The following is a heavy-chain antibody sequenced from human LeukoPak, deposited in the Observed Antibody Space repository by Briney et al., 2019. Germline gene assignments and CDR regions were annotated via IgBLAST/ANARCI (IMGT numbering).Heavy chain of an antibody. CDR1: GFTFSSSW. V-gene: IGHV3-7*03. Sequence: GGSLRLSCAASGFTFSSSWMSWVRRAPGKGLEWVANIKKDGSETYYVDSVKGRFTISRDNAKNSLYLQMNSLRAEDTAVYYCVRQQTPHGNFDYWGQGTLVTVSS. CDR3: VRQQTPHGNFDY. J-gene: IGHJ4*02. CDR2: IKKDGSET. D-gene: IGHD1-26*01.